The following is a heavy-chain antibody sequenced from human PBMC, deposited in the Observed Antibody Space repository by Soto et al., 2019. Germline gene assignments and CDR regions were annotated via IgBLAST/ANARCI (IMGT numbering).Heavy chain of an antibody. J-gene: IGHJ4*02. Sequence: QVQLVESGGGVVQPGRSLRLFCAASGFTFSGYGMQWVRQAPGKGLEWVAVIAHDGTDQYYADSVKGRFTISRDNSKNTLYLQMSGLRAEDTAMYYCTRWLGGSSYFVSDHWGQGTLVTVSS. D-gene: IGHD2-15*01. CDR2: IAHDGTDQ. CDR3: TRWLGGSSYFVSDH. V-gene: IGHV3-30*03. CDR1: GFTFSGYG.